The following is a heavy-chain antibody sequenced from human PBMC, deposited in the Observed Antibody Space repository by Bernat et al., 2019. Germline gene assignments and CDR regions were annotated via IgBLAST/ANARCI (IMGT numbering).Heavy chain of an antibody. D-gene: IGHD6-19*01. J-gene: IGHJ4*02. CDR3: AKDSWQWLVPPWTFDY. CDR2: IRYDGSNK. Sequence: QVQLVESGGGVVQPGGSLRLSCAASGFTFSSYGMHWVRQAPGKGLEWVAFIRYDGSNKYYADSVKGRFTISRDNSKNTLYLQRNSLRAEDTAVYYCAKDSWQWLVPPWTFDYWGQGTRVTVSS. CDR1: GFTFSSYG. V-gene: IGHV3-30*02.